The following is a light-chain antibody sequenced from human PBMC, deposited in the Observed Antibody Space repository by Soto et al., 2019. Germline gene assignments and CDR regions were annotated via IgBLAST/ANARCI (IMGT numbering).Light chain of an antibody. Sequence: QSVLTQPASVSGSPGQSITISCTGTSSDVVSYNLVSWYQQHPGKAPKLMIYEGSKRPSGVSNRFSGSKSGNTASLTISGLQAEDEADYYCCSYAGSSTFFGTGTKLTVL. CDR2: EGS. V-gene: IGLV2-23*03. CDR3: CSYAGSSTF. CDR1: SSDVVSYNL. J-gene: IGLJ1*01.